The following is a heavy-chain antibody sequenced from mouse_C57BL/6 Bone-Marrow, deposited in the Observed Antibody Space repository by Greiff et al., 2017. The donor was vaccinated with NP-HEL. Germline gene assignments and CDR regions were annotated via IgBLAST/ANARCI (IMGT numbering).Heavy chain of an antibody. Sequence: VQVVESGPELVKPGASVKISCKASGYAFSSSWMNWVKQRPGKGLEWIGRIYPGDGDTNYNGKFKGKATLTADKSSSTAYMQLSSLTSEDSAVYFCARLGRGFAYWGQGTLVTVSA. D-gene: IGHD4-1*01. V-gene: IGHV1-82*01. CDR1: GYAFSSSW. CDR2: IYPGDGDT. CDR3: ARLGRGFAY. J-gene: IGHJ3*01.